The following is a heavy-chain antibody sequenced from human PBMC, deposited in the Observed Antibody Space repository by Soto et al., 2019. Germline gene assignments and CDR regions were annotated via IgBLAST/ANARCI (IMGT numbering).Heavy chain of an antibody. Sequence: EVQLVESEGGLVQPGGSLRLSCAASGFSFSYYWMHWVRQAPGQGLVWVSRIHSDGSSTTYADSVKGRFTISRDNAKNTLYLQMNSLRAEDTAVYYCARGDRGAFDLWGHGTIVTVSS. V-gene: IGHV3-74*01. CDR1: GFSFSYYW. J-gene: IGHJ3*01. D-gene: IGHD2-21*02. CDR2: IHSDGSST. CDR3: ARGDRGAFDL.